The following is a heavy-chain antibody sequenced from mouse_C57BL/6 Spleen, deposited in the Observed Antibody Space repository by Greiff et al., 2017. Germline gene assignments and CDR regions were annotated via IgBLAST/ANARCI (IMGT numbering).Heavy chain of an antibody. J-gene: IGHJ2*01. CDR1: GYTFTSYW. V-gene: IGHV1-55*01. Sequence: QVQLKQPGAELVKPGASVKMSCKASGYTFTSYWITWVKQRPGQGLEWIGDIYPGSGSTNYNEKFKSKATLTVDTSSSTAYMQLSSLTSEDSAVYYCARSPDYYGSSYGYFDYWGQGTTLTVSS. CDR3: ARSPDYYGSSYGYFDY. D-gene: IGHD1-1*01. CDR2: IYPGSGST.